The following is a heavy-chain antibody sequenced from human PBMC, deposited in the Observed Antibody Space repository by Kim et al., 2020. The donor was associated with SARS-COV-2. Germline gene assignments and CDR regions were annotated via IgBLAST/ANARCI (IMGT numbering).Heavy chain of an antibody. CDR3: ARHPALWFGEHLFDY. V-gene: IGHV4-39*01. CDR2: IYYSGST. D-gene: IGHD3-10*01. CDR1: GGSISSSSYY. Sequence: SETLSLTCTVSGGSISSSSYYWGWIRQPPGKGLEWIGSIYYSGSTYYNPSLKSRVTISVDTSKNQFSLKLSSVTAADTAVYYCARHPALWFGEHLFDYWGQGTLVTVSS. J-gene: IGHJ4*02.